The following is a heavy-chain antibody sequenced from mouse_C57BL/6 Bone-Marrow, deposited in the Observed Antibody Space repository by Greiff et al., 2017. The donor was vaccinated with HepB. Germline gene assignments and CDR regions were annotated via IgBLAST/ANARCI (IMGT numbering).Heavy chain of an antibody. D-gene: IGHD4-1*01. Sequence: VQLQQSGAELVMPGASVKLSCKASGYTFTSYWMHWVKQRPGQGLEWIGEIDPSDSYTNYNQKFKGKSTLTVDKSSSTAYMQLSSLTSEDSAVYYCARGLGSFDYWGQGTTLTVSS. CDR3: ARGLGSFDY. V-gene: IGHV1-69*01. CDR2: IDPSDSYT. CDR1: GYTFTSYW. J-gene: IGHJ2*01.